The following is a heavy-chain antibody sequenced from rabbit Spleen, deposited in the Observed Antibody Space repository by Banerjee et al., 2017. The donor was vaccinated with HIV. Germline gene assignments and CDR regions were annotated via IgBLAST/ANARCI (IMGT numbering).Heavy chain of an antibody. CDR3: ARDSGSSFSSYGMDL. D-gene: IGHD8-1*01. CDR2: IWDGDGRT. Sequence: QQQLEESGGGLVKPGGTLTLTCTASGFTISIIYYICWVRQAPGKGLEWIACIWDGDGRTYYASWAKGRFTISKASSTTVTLQMTSLTAADTATYFCARDSGSSFSSYGMDLWGQGTLVTVS. CDR1: GFTISIIYY. V-gene: IGHV1S45*01. J-gene: IGHJ6*01.